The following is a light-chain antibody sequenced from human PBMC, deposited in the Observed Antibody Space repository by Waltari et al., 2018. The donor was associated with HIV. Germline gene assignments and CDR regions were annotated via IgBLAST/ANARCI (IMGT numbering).Light chain of an antibody. CDR3: QHYSNSPPFN. V-gene: IGKV3-20*01. CDR1: QSVDSSY. J-gene: IGKJ2*01. CDR2: AAS. Sequence: IVLTQSPGTLSLSPGERATLSCRASQSVDSSYLAWYQQKPGQAPRLPIYAASNRATGIPDKFSGSGSGTDFTLTISRLEPEDFAVYYCQHYSNSPPFNFGQGTKLELK.